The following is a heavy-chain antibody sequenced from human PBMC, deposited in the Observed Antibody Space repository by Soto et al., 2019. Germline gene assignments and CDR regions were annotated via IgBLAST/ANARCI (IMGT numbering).Heavy chain of an antibody. CDR3: AKDIVLAGYYYGMDV. CDR1: GFTFSSYA. D-gene: IGHD3-16*02. Sequence: EVQLLESGGGLVQPGGSPRLSCAASGFTFSSYAMSWVRQAPGKGLEWVSAISGSGGSTYYADSVKGRFTISRDNSKNTLYLQMNSLRAEDTAVYYCAKDIVLAGYYYGMDVWGQGTTVTVSS. J-gene: IGHJ6*02. CDR2: ISGSGGST. V-gene: IGHV3-23*01.